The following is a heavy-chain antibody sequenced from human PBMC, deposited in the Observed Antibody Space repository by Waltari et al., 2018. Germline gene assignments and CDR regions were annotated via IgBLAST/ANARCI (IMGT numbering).Heavy chain of an antibody. V-gene: IGHV4-4*02. CDR3: ARDRGRGLYLDS. J-gene: IGHJ4*02. CDR2: VRGDGRA. Sequence: QLQESGPRLVKPSGTLSLPCGVSGDSMSRNDVWSWVRQPPGKGLEWIGQVRGDGRANYNPSFASRVTVSLDTYNNQFSLMVTSATAADTAVYYCARDRGRGLYLDSWGPGTLVTVSP. CDR1: GDSMSRNDV. D-gene: IGHD2-15*01.